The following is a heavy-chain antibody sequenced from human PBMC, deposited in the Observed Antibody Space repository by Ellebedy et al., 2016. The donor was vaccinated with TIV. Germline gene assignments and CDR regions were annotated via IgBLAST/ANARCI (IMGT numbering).Heavy chain of an antibody. V-gene: IGHV4-59*01. CDR2: IYSSENT. D-gene: IGHD1-26*01. CDR1: GGSITTYY. J-gene: IGHJ6*03. Sequence: SETLSLTXTVSGGSITTYYWSWIRQSPGKGLEWIGYIYSSENTRYNPSLESRVTMSVDTSQNQFSLRLSSLTAADTAVYYCARGGGTYQHFFYYMDVWGKGTTVTVSS. CDR3: ARGGGTYQHFFYYMDV.